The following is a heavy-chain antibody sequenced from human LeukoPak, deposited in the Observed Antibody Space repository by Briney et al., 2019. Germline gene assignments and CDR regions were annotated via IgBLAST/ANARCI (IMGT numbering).Heavy chain of an antibody. V-gene: IGHV4-59*01. Sequence: PSETLSLTCTVSGGSISSYYWSWIRQPPGKGLEWIGYIYYSGSTNYNPSLKSRVTISVDTSKNQFSLKLSSVTAADTAVYYCAGGSYGSLTYFDYWGQGTLVTVSS. J-gene: IGHJ4*02. CDR1: GGSISSYY. D-gene: IGHD5-18*01. CDR2: IYYSGST. CDR3: AGGSYGSLTYFDY.